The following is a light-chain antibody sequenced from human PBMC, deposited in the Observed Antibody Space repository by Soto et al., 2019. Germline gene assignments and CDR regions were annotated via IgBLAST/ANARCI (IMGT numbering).Light chain of an antibody. Sequence: EIKMTQSPAALSASVGNRVTITCRASQSISTYLNWYQKKPGKAPNLLIYDASRLQSGVPSRFSGSGGGTDFTLSISSAQPEDFATYFCQQSYMDPITFGQGTRLEI. V-gene: IGKV1-39*01. CDR2: DAS. CDR3: QQSYMDPIT. J-gene: IGKJ5*01. CDR1: QSISTY.